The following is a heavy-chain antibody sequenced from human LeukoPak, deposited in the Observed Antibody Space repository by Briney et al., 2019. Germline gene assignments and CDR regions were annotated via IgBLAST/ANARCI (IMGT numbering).Heavy chain of an antibody. D-gene: IGHD2-21*01. J-gene: IGHJ4*02. CDR3: ARERQSCGGDCSDY. Sequence: PGGSLRLSCVASGFTFSIYEMNWVRQAPGKGLECVSYIIQSGSTVYYADSVKGRFTISRDNAKNSLYLQMNSLRAEDTAVYYCARERQSCGGDCSDYWGQGTLVTVSS. V-gene: IGHV3-48*03. CDR2: IIQSGSTV. CDR1: GFTFSIYE.